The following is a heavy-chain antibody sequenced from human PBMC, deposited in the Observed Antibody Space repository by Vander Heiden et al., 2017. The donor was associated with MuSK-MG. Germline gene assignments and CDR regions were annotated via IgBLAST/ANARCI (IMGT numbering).Heavy chain of an antibody. CDR2: IYYRGDT. J-gene: IGHJ4*02. CDR3: VRDRLGTTPVPFFDS. V-gene: IGHV4-39*07. Sequence: QLELHESGPRLVKTSETLSLTCTVSGGPISSSSYYWAWIRQTPGKGLEWIGSIYYRGDTDYNTSLKGRVTMSVDTSTNQFSLKVSSVTAADTAVYYCVRDRLGTTPVPFFDSWGQGTLVTVSS. CDR1: GGPISSSSYY. D-gene: IGHD7-27*01.